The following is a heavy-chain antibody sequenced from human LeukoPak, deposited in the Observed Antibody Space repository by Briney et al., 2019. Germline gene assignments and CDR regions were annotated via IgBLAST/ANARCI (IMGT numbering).Heavy chain of an antibody. Sequence: GGSLRLSCAASGFTFSSYAMSWVRQAPGKGLVWVSRINSDGSSTSYADSVKGRFTISRDNAKNTLYLQMNSLRAEDMAVYYCAKGGYSYGYLYYYMDVWGKGTTVTVSS. CDR2: INSDGSST. D-gene: IGHD5-18*01. CDR1: GFTFSSYA. J-gene: IGHJ6*03. CDR3: AKGGYSYGYLYYYMDV. V-gene: IGHV3-74*01.